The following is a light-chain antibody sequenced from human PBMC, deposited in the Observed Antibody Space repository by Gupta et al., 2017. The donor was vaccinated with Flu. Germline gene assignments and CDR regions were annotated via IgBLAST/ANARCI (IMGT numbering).Light chain of an antibody. J-gene: IGKJ4*01. Sequence: EGPPLSFRASQSVTTTLAWYQQKPRQAPRLLIFDASTRATGIPARFSGSGSGTEFTLTVTSLQSEDFAIYYCQQYKSWPPTFGGGTKVEIK. CDR3: QQYKSWPPT. V-gene: IGKV3-15*01. CDR1: QSVTTT. CDR2: DAS.